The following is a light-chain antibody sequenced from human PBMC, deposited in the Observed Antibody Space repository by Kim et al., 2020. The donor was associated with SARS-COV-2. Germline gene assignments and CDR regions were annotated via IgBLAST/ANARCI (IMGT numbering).Light chain of an antibody. CDR1: QSVDSRY. J-gene: IGKJ5*01. Sequence: EILLTQSPDTLSLSPGERATLSCRASQSVDSRYFARYQQKPGQPPRLILHHASSRATGIPDRFSGSGSETEFTLTIARLEPEDFAIYYSKQYGKTPPITFGEGTRMEIK. CDR2: HAS. CDR3: KQYGKTPPIT. V-gene: IGKV3-20*01.